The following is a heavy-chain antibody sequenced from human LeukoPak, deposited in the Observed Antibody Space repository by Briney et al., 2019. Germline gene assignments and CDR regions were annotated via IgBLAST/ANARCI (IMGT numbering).Heavy chain of an antibody. J-gene: IGHJ4*02. CDR2: INHSGST. V-gene: IGHV4-34*01. CDR3: ARGTFFDFWSAYYSRYYFDY. D-gene: IGHD3-3*01. CDR1: GGSFSGYY. Sequence: SETLSLTCAVYGGSFSGYYWSWIRQPPGKGLEWIGEINHSGSTNYNPSLKSRVTISVDTSKNQFSLKLSSVTAADTAVCYCARGTFFDFWSAYYSRYYFDYWGQGTLVTVSS.